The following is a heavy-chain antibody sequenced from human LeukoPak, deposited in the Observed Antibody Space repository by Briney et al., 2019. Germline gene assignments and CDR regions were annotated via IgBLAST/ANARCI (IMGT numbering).Heavy chain of an antibody. CDR3: AGFYDYVWGSYRSDAFDI. D-gene: IGHD3-16*02. CDR1: GFTFSSYA. V-gene: IGHV3-30*04. Sequence: PGGSLRLSCAASGFTFSSYAMHWVRQAPGKGLEWVAVISYDGSNKYYADSVKGRFTITRDNSKNTLYLQMNSLRAEDAAVYYCAGFYDYVWGSYRSDAFDIWGQGTMVTVSS. CDR2: ISYDGSNK. J-gene: IGHJ3*02.